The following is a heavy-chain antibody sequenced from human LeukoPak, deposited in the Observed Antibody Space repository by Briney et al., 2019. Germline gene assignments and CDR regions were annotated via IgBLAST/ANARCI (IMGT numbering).Heavy chain of an antibody. Sequence: PSETLPLTCSVSGASVTMGSYYWAWIRQPPGKGLEWIGTFHFSGSTYYNPSLKSRVTISVDTSKNSVSLMLRSVTAADTAVYFCARPFQDYDKGTFFYFFDFWGQRILVTVSS. V-gene: IGHV4-39*01. D-gene: IGHD3-22*01. CDR3: ARPFQDYDKGTFFYFFDF. J-gene: IGHJ4*02. CDR2: FHFSGST. CDR1: GASVTMGSYY.